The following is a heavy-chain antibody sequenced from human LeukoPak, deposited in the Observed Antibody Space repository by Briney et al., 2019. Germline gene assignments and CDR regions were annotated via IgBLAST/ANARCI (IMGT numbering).Heavy chain of an antibody. CDR1: GGSISSGSYY. D-gene: IGHD4-17*01. J-gene: IGHJ4*02. CDR3: ARHIRNQPSGCYHTVTTYFDY. Sequence: SETLSLTCTVSGGSISSGSYYWGWIRQPPGKGLEWIGSIDYSGNTYYNPSLKSRVTISVDTSKNQFSLKLSSVTAADTAVYYCARHIRNQPSGCYHTVTTYFDYWGQGTLVTVSS. V-gene: IGHV4-39*01. CDR2: IDYSGNT.